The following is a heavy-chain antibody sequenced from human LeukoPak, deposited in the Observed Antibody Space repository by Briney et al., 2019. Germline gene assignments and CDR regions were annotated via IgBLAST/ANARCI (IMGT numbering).Heavy chain of an antibody. J-gene: IGHJ4*02. V-gene: IGHV3-30-3*01. CDR3: ARSVLGYCSSTSCYRGFDY. Sequence: GRSLRLSCAASGFTFSSYAMHWVRQAPGKGLEWVAVISHDGSNKYYADSVKGRFTISRDNSKNTLYLQMNSLRAEDTAVYYCARSVLGYCSSTSCYRGFDYWGQGTLVTVSS. CDR2: ISHDGSNK. D-gene: IGHD2-2*02. CDR1: GFTFSSYA.